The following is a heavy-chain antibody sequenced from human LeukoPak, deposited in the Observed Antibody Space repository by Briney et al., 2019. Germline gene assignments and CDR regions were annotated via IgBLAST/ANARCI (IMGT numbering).Heavy chain of an antibody. V-gene: IGHV4-39*07. CDR3: ARYYGSGSYDNGDY. CDR1: GGSISSTTYY. CDR2: MYSSGST. J-gene: IGHJ4*02. D-gene: IGHD3-10*01. Sequence: SETLSLTCTVSGGSISSTTYYWGRIRQPPGKGMEWIASMYSSGSTYYNPSLKSRVTISVDTSKNQFSLKLSPVTAADTAVYYCARYYGSGSYDNGDYWGQGTLVTVSS.